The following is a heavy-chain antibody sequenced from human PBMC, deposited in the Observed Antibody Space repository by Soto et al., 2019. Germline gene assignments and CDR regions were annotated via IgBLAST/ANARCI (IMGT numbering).Heavy chain of an antibody. J-gene: IGHJ5*02. D-gene: IGHD6-19*01. CDR2: IKDDGGDE. CDR1: GFTFSPYW. Sequence: EVQLVESGGGLVQPGGSLRLSCAASGFTFSPYWMRWVRQAPGKGLEWVAIIKDDGGDEHYLEAVRGRFTISRDNAKKSLYLAMDSLRVEDTAVYYCAGGSGWISDTWGQGTLVTVSS. CDR3: AGGSGWISDT. V-gene: IGHV3-7*05.